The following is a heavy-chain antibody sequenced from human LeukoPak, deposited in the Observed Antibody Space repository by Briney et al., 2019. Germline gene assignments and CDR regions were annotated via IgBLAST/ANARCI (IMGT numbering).Heavy chain of an antibody. D-gene: IGHD6-19*01. Sequence: ASVKVSCKASGYTFTSYAMHWVRQAPGQGLEWMGWINAGNGNTKYSQKFQGRVTIARDTSASTAYMELSSLRSEDTAVYYCAREESSGWRPYNWFDPWGQGTLVTVSS. J-gene: IGHJ5*02. CDR3: AREESSGWRPYNWFDP. CDR2: INAGNGNT. V-gene: IGHV1-3*01. CDR1: GYTFTSYA.